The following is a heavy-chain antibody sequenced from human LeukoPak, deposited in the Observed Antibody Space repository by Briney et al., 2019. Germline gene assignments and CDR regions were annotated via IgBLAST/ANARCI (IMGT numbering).Heavy chain of an antibody. CDR1: GYTFTSYG. D-gene: IGHD2-21*01. J-gene: IGHJ6*02. V-gene: IGHV1-18*01. Sequence: GASVKVSCKASGYTFTSYGISWVRQAPGQGPEWMGWISGYNGQTNYAQKFQGRVTMTTDTSTSTAYMELRSLRSDDTAVYYCARDVRAGYFYYGMAVWGQGTTVTVSS. CDR2: ISGYNGQT. CDR3: ARDVRAGYFYYGMAV.